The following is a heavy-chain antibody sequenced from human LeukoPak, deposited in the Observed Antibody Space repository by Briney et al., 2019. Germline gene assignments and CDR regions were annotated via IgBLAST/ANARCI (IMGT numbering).Heavy chain of an antibody. Sequence: PSETLSLTCAVYGGSFSGYYWSWIRQPPGKGLEWIGEINHSGSTNYNPSLKSRVTISVDTSKNQFSLKLSSVTAADTAVYYCARVGKGSRWLQSNARMGLDYWGQGTLVTVSS. CDR2: INHSGST. V-gene: IGHV4-34*01. CDR1: GGSFSGYY. CDR3: ARVGKGSRWLQSNARMGLDY. J-gene: IGHJ4*02. D-gene: IGHD5-24*01.